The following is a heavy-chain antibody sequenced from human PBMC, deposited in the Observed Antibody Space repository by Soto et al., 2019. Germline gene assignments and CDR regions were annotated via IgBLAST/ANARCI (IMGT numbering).Heavy chain of an antibody. V-gene: IGHV3-23*01. Sequence: EVQLLESGGGLVQPGGSLRLSCAASGFTFSSYAMSWVRQGPGKGLEWVSTVSGSGANTYYADSVKGRFTLSRDNSRNTLDLQMNSLRAEDTAIYYCAKIPTVTAWYIKGVDYWGQGTLVTVSS. D-gene: IGHD4-17*01. CDR1: GFTFSSYA. CDR2: VSGSGANT. CDR3: AKIPTVTAWYIKGVDY. J-gene: IGHJ4*02.